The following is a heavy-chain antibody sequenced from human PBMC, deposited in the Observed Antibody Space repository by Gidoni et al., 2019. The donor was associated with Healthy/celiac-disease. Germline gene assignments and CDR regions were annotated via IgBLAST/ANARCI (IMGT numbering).Heavy chain of an antibody. Sequence: QVQLVESGGGVVQPGRSLRLACAASGFTVSNYGKHGVCQAPGKGLEWVAGIWYDGGNKYYADSVKGRFTISRDNSKNTLYLQMNSLRAEDTAVYYCASGSSSWFHLGYYYGMDVWGQGTTVTVSS. CDR1: GFTVSNYG. CDR2: IWYDGGNK. J-gene: IGHJ6*02. V-gene: IGHV3-33*01. D-gene: IGHD6-13*01. CDR3: ASGSSSWFHLGYYYGMDV.